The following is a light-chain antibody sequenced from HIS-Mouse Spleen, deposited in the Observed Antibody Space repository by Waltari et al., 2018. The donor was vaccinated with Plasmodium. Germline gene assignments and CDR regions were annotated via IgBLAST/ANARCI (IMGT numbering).Light chain of an antibody. CDR1: ALPKKY. V-gene: IGLV3-10*01. CDR3: YSTDSSGNHRV. CDR2: EDS. Sequence: SYELTQPPSVSVSPGQTARITCSGDALPKKYAYWYQQKSGQAPVQVIDEDSKRPSGIPERFSGSSSGTMATLTISGAQVEDEADYYCYSTDSSGNHRVFGGGTKLTVL. J-gene: IGLJ3*02.